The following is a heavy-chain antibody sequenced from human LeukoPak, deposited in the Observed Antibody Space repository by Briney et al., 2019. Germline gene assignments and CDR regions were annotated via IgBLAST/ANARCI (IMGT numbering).Heavy chain of an antibody. CDR3: ARVAQPRYSSGWYAGAFDY. CDR2: IKQDGSEK. V-gene: IGHV3-7*01. D-gene: IGHD6-19*01. CDR1: GFTFSSYW. J-gene: IGHJ4*02. Sequence: QTGGSLRLSCAASGFTFSSYWMSWVRQAPGKGLEWVANIKQDGSEKYYVDSVKGRFTISRDNAKNSLYLQMNSLRAEDTAVYYCARVAQPRYSSGWYAGAFDYWGQGTLVTVSS.